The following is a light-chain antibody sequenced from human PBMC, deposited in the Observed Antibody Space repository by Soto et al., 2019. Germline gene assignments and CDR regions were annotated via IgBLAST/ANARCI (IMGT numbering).Light chain of an antibody. CDR3: SSYTSSSTLVV. V-gene: IGLV2-14*01. J-gene: IGLJ1*01. CDR1: SSDVGGYNY. CDR2: EVS. Sequence: QSVLTQPASVSGSPGQSITISCTGTSSDVGGYNYVSWHQQHPGKAPKLMIYEVSNRPSGVSNRFSGSKSGNTASLTISGLQAEDEADYYCSSYTSSSTLVVFGTGTKVTVL.